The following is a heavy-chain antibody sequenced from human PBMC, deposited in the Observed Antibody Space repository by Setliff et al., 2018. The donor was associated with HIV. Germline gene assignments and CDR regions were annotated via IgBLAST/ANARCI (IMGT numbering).Heavy chain of an antibody. J-gene: IGHJ3*02. V-gene: IGHV3-23*01. CDR1: GFTFSTYA. Sequence: GGSLRLSCAASGFTFSTYAMSWVRQAPGKGLAWVSAISAGGGSTYYAYSVKGRFTISRDNSKNTLYLQMNSLRAEDTAVYYRAKDQAVVTPRYDAFDIWGQGTMVTVSS. D-gene: IGHD2-15*01. CDR2: ISAGGGST. CDR3: AKDQAVVTPRYDAFDI.